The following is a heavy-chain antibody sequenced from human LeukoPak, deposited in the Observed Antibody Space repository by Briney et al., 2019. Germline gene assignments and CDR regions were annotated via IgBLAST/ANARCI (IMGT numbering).Heavy chain of an antibody. D-gene: IGHD5-12*01. J-gene: IGHJ6*02. V-gene: IGHV3-23*01. CDR3: AKVLSGYDWGYYYGMDV. CDR2: ISGSGGST. CDR1: GFTFSSYA. Sequence: GGSLRLSCAASGFTFSSYAMSWVRQAPGKGLEWVSAISGSGGSTYYADSVKGRFTIPRDNSKNTLYLQMNSLRAEDTAVYYCAKVLSGYDWGYYYGMDVWGQGTTVTVSS.